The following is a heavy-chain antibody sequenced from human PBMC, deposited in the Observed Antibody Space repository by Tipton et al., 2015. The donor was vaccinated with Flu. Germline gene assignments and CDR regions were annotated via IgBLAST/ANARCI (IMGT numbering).Heavy chain of an antibody. J-gene: IGHJ4*02. Sequence: TLSLTCTVSGGSISSSSYYWGWIRQPPGKGLEWIGCIYYSGTTYYNPSLRSRVTISVDTSKNQFSLKLSSVTAADTAMFYCARSALKDTAMVEDFDYWGQGILVTVSS. CDR1: GGSISSSSYY. CDR2: IYYSGTT. D-gene: IGHD5-18*01. V-gene: IGHV4-39*01. CDR3: ARSALKDTAMVEDFDY.